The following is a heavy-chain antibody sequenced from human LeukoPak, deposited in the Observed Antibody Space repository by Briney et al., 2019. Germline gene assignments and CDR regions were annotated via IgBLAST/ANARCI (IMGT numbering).Heavy chain of an antibody. D-gene: IGHD1-26*01. J-gene: IGHJ5*02. V-gene: IGHV1-2*02. CDR1: GYTFTGYY. CDR2: INPNRGGT. Sequence: ASVKVSCKASGYTFTGYYMHWVRQAPGQGLEWMGWINPNRGGTNYAQKFQGRVTMTRDTSISTAYMELSRLRSDDTAVYYCARARLGKRIVGAGWFDPWGQGTLVTVSS. CDR3: ARARLGKRIVGAGWFDP.